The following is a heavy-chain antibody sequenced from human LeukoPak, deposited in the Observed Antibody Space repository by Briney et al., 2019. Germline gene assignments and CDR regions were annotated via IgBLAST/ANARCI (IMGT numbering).Heavy chain of an antibody. J-gene: IGHJ5*02. CDR1: GFTFSSYN. Sequence: GGSLRLSCAASGFTFSSYNMNWVRQAPGKGLEWVSSISSSSSYIYYADSVKGRFTISRDNAKNSLYLQMSSLRAEDTAVYYCARAGPSYNWFDPWGQGTLVTVSS. V-gene: IGHV3-21*01. CDR2: ISSSSSYI. D-gene: IGHD3-16*02. CDR3: ARAGPSYNWFDP.